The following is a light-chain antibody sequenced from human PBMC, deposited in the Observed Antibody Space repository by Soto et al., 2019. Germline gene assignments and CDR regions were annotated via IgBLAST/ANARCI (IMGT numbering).Light chain of an antibody. V-gene: IGLV2-8*01. CDR2: EVS. J-gene: IGLJ1*01. CDR3: SSYAGSLYV. Sequence: QSALTQPPSASGSPGQSVTISCTGTSSDVGDYNYVSWYQQHPGKAPNLMIYEVSKRPSGVPDRFSGSKSGNTASLTVSGLQDEDEADYCCSSYAGSLYVFGTGTKVTVL. CDR1: SSDVGDYNY.